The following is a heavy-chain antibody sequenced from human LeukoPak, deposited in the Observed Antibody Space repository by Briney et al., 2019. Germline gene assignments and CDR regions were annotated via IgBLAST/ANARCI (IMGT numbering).Heavy chain of an antibody. CDR1: GFTFSSYG. J-gene: IGHJ3*02. V-gene: IGHV3-30*18. Sequence: PGGSLRLSCAASGFTFSSYGMHWVRQAPGKGLEWVAVISYDGSNKYYADSVKGRFTISRDNSKNTLYLQMNSLRAEDTAVYYCANHDGEFDIWGQGTMVTVSS. CDR3: ANHDGEFDI. D-gene: IGHD3-10*01. CDR2: ISYDGSNK.